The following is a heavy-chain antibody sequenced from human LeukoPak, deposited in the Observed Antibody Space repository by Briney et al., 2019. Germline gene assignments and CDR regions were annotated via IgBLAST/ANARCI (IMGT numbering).Heavy chain of an antibody. V-gene: IGHV3-30*02. Sequence: GGSLRLSCAASGFTFSSYGMHWVRQAPGKGLEWVAFIRYDGSNKYYADSVKGRFAISRDDSKNTLYLQMNSLRPEDTAVYYCARVDDFWGRGTLVTVSS. CDR2: IRYDGSNK. CDR1: GFTFSSYG. CDR3: ARVDDF. J-gene: IGHJ4*02.